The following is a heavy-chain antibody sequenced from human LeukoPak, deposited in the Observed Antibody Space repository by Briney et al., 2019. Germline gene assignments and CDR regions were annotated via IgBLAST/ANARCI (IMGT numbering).Heavy chain of an antibody. CDR3: AREVSWTTVTTRHYFYYYMDV. D-gene: IGHD4-11*01. V-gene: IGHV1-46*01. J-gene: IGHJ6*03. Sequence: GASVKVSCKASGYSFTDFHVHWVRQAPGQGLDWVGIINPTSGATTYAQKFQGRVTMTGDMSTSTVYMELSGLGSEDTAVYYCAREVSWTTVTTRHYFYYYMDVWGKGTTVTVSS. CDR2: INPTSGAT. CDR1: GYSFTDFH.